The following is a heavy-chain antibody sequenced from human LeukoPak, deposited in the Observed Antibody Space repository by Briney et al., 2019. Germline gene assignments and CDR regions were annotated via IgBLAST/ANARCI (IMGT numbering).Heavy chain of an antibody. CDR2: VYTSGST. D-gene: IGHD1-26*01. Sequence: SETLSLTCTVSGASISNYYWSWIRQPAGKGLEWIGRVYTSGSTNYNPSLKSRVTISVDKSKNQFFPKLSSVTAADTAVYYCAGRDYWGQGTLVTVSS. CDR1: GASISNYY. J-gene: IGHJ4*02. CDR3: AGRDY. V-gene: IGHV4-4*07.